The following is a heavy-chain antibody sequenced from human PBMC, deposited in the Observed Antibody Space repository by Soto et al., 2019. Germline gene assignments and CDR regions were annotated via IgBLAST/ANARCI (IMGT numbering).Heavy chain of an antibody. CDR1: GYSFWGHW. J-gene: IGHJ4*02. Sequence: GESLKISCRGSGYSFWGHWIVWVRQVPGKGLEWMGIVYPDDSQTKYSPSFQGRVTFSADTSINAKNSLYLEMNSLRAEDTAVYYCARESEDLTSNFDYWGQGTLVTVSS. V-gene: IGHV5-51*01. CDR2: VYPDDSQT. CDR3: ARESEDLTSNFDY.